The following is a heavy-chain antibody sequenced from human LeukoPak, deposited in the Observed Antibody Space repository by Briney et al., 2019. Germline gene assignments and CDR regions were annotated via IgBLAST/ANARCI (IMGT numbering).Heavy chain of an antibody. CDR3: SAAADVYYFDY. CDR1: GFTFSSYA. Sequence: GGSLRLSCAASGFTFSSYAMSWVRQAPGKGLEWVSAISGSGGSTYYADSVKGRFTISRDNSKNTLYLQMYSLRAEDTAVYYCSAAADVYYFDYWGQGTLVTVSS. J-gene: IGHJ4*02. CDR2: ISGSGGST. D-gene: IGHD6-13*01. V-gene: IGHV3-23*01.